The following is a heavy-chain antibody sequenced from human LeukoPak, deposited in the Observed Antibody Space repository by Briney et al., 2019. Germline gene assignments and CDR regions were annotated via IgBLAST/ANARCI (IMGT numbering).Heavy chain of an antibody. J-gene: IGHJ4*02. CDR3: AKDRSRYSGYDPRSYYFVY. CDR1: GFTFSSYA. CDR2: ISGSGGST. Sequence: PGGSLRLSCAASGFTFSSYAMSWVRQAPGKGLEWVSAISGSGGSTYYADSVKGRFTISRDNSKNTLYLQVNSLRTEDTAVYYCAKDRSRYSGYDPRSYYFVYWGQGTLVSVSS. D-gene: IGHD5-12*01. V-gene: IGHV3-23*01.